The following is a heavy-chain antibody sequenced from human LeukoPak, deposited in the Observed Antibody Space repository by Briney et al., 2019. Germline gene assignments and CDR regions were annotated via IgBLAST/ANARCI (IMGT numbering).Heavy chain of an antibody. D-gene: IGHD3-10*01. CDR2: IGHSGST. CDR1: GDSISTYY. CDR3: ARSGTYQYSSAYDY. Sequence: PSETLSLTCTVSGDSISTYYWTWIRQPPGKRLEWLGEIGHSGSTNYNPSLNSRVTVSLDTSKNQFSLRLTSVTAADTAVYYCARSGTYQYSSAYDYWGQGNLVTVSS. J-gene: IGHJ4*01. V-gene: IGHV4-34*01.